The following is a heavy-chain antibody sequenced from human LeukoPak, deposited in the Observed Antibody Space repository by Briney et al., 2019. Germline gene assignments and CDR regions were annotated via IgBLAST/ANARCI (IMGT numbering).Heavy chain of an antibody. CDR3: ARDDKEYYFDY. D-gene: IGHD6-6*01. Sequence: GGSLRLSCAASGITVSSNYMSWVRQTPGKGLEWVSVIYSGGTTYYADSVKGRFTISRDHSKNTLYLQMNSLRAEDTAVYYCARDDKEYYFDYWGQGTLVTVSS. J-gene: IGHJ4*02. V-gene: IGHV3-53*01. CDR1: GITVSSNY. CDR2: IYSGGTT.